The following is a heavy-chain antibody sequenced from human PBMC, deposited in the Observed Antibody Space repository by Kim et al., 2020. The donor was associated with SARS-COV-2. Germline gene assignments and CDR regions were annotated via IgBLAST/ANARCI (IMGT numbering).Heavy chain of an antibody. D-gene: IGHD6-13*01. Sequence: FQGRVTITADKSTSTAYMELSSLRSEDTAVYYCARARYSSSWYGLSGMDVWGQGTTVTVSS. V-gene: IGHV1-69*04. CDR3: ARARYSSSWYGLSGMDV. J-gene: IGHJ6*02.